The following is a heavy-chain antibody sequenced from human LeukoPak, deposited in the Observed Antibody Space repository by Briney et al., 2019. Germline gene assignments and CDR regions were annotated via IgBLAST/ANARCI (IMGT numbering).Heavy chain of an antibody. CDR1: GGSISRTTYY. CDR2: VYDSGTT. V-gene: IGHV4-39*07. D-gene: IGHD6-19*01. J-gene: IGHJ6*03. CDR3: ARERPARGWDYYYYMDV. Sequence: PSETLSLTCTVSGGSISRTTYYWGWIRQPPGKGLEWIGSVYDSGTTYYSPSLRSRVTIFVDTSKNQFSLKLSSVTAADTSVYYCARERPARGWDYYYYMDVWGKGPTVTVSS.